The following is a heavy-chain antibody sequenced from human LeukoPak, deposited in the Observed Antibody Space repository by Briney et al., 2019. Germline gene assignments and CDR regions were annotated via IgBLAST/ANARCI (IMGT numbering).Heavy chain of an antibody. CDR2: IYNDGTT. V-gene: IGHV3-53*01. D-gene: IGHD3-10*01. J-gene: IGHJ4*02. CDR3: ARASKGSAPFDY. Sequence: PGGSLRLSCAASGFTVSSNYMSWVRHAPGKGLEWVSVIYNDGTTYYADSVKGRFTISRDNSKNTLYLQMNSLRAEDTAVYYCARASKGSAPFDYWGQGTLVTVSS. CDR1: GFTVSSNY.